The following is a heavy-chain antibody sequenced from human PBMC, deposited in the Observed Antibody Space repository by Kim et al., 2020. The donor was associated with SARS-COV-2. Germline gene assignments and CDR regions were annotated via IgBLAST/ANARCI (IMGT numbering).Heavy chain of an antibody. CDR3: ATSRVGLRYFDC. J-gene: IGHJ4*02. CDR2: IIPILGIA. D-gene: IGHD3-9*01. CDR1: GGTFSSYA. V-gene: IGHV1-69*04. Sequence: SVKVSCKASGGTFSSYAISWVRQAPGQGLEWMGRIIPILGIANYAQKFQGRVTITADKSTSTAYMELSSLRSEDTAVYYCATSRVGLRYFDCWGQGTLVTVSS.